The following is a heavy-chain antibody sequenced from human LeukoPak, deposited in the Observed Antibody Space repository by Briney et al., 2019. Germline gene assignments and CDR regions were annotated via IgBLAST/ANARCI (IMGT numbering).Heavy chain of an antibody. J-gene: IGHJ4*02. CDR1: GFTFSSYG. D-gene: IGHD7-27*01. Sequence: KSGGSLRLSCAASGFTFSSYGMHGVHQAPGKGLEWVAVISYDGSNKYYADSVKGRFTISRDNSKNTLYLQMNSLRAEDTAVYYCAKDRQRLTGTIDYWGQGTLVTVSS. CDR2: ISYDGSNK. V-gene: IGHV3-30*18. CDR3: AKDRQRLTGTIDY.